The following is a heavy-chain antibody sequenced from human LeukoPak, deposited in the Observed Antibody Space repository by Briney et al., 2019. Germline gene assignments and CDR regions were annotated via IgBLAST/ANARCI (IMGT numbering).Heavy chain of an antibody. CDR3: ARDLNNGSYHWFDP. J-gene: IGHJ5*02. CDR2: IYSGGST. Sequence: AGGALRLSCAVSGFTVRSNYMSWVRQAPGTGLEWVSVIYSGGSTDYADSVKGRFTISRDNSKNTLYLQMNSLRAEDTAIYYCARDLNNGSYHWFDPWGQGTLVTVSS. CDR1: GFTVRSNY. V-gene: IGHV3-66*01. D-gene: IGHD1-26*01.